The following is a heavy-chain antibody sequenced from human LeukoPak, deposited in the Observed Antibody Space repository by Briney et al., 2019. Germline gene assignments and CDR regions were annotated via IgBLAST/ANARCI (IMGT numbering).Heavy chain of an antibody. CDR3: ARDQYDTWSRRGNFDS. Sequence: PSGGSLRPSCAASGFTFSSYWMSWVRQAPGKGREWVANIKQDGSEKNYVDSVKGRFTISRDNTKNSLYLQMNSLRAEDTAVFYCARDQYDTWSRRGNFDSWGQGTLVIVSS. V-gene: IGHV3-7*03. J-gene: IGHJ4*02. CDR2: IKQDGSEK. D-gene: IGHD3-3*01. CDR1: GFTFSSYW.